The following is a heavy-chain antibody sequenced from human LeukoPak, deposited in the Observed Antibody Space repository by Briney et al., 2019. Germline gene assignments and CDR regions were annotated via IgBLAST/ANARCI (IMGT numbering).Heavy chain of an antibody. CDR3: ARHAPYSSSWSNFDY. CDR2: IYYSGST. Sequence: SETLSLTCTVSGGSISSYYWSWIRQHPGKGLEWIGYIYYSGSTNYNPSLKSRVIISVDTSKNQFSLKLSSVTAADTAVYYCARHAPYSSSWSNFDYWGQGTLVTVSS. V-gene: IGHV4-59*08. J-gene: IGHJ4*02. CDR1: GGSISSYY. D-gene: IGHD6-13*01.